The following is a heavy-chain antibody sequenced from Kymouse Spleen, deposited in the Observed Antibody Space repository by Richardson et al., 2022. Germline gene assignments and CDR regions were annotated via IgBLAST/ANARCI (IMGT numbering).Heavy chain of an antibody. CDR2: ISYDGSNK. V-gene: IGHV3-30*18. CDR1: GFTFSSYG. Sequence: QVQLVESGGGVVQPGRSLRLSCAASGFTFSSYGMHWVRQAPGKGLEWVAVISYDGSNKYYADSVKGRFTISRDNSKNTLYLQMNSLRAEDTAVYYCAKDRYYGSGSSPIDYWGQGTLVTVSS. D-gene: IGHD3-10*01. CDR3: AKDRYYGSGSSPIDY. J-gene: IGHJ4*02.